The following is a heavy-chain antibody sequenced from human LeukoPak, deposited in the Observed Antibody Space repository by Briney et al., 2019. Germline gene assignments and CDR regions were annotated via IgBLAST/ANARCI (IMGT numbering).Heavy chain of an antibody. D-gene: IGHD5-12*01. CDR2: ISYDGSNK. V-gene: IGHV3-30*18. CDR1: GFTFSSYG. J-gene: IGHJ4*02. CDR3: AKDQNMVATAPFDC. Sequence: PGGSLRLSCAASGFTFSSYGMHWVRQAPGKGLEWVAVISYDGSNKYYADSVKGRFTISRDNSKNTLYLQMDSLRADDTAVYYCAKDQNMVATAPFDCWGQGTLVTVSS.